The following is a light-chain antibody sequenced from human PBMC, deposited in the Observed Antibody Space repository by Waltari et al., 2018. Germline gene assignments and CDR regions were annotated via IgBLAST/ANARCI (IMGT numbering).Light chain of an antibody. CDR2: EVS. V-gene: IGKV2D-29*01. J-gene: IGKJ4*01. Sequence: DVVMTQTPLALSVTPGQPASISCKSSPSLLHSDGKTHLYWYLKKPGQPPQLLSYEVSNRFSGVPDRFSGSGSGTDFTLKISRVEAEDVGLYYCMQSIQFPLTFGGGTKVEIK. CDR3: MQSIQFPLT. CDR1: PSLLHSDGKTH.